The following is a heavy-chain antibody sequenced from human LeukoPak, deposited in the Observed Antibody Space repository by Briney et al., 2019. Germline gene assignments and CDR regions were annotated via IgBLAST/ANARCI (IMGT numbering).Heavy chain of an antibody. CDR3: ARDQPHYYDSSGYYYSY. CDR2: INPNSGGT. Sequence: ASVKVSCKASGYTFTGYYMHWVRQAPGQGLEWMGWINPNSGGTNYAQKFQGRVTMTRDTSISTAYMELSRPRSDDTAVYYCARDQPHYYDSSGYYYSYWGQGTLVTVSS. D-gene: IGHD3-22*01. V-gene: IGHV1-2*02. CDR1: GYTFTGYY. J-gene: IGHJ4*02.